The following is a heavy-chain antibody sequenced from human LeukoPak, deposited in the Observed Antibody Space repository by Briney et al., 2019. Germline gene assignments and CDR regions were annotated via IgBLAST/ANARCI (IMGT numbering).Heavy chain of an antibody. J-gene: IGHJ4*02. CDR1: GNSSTSYW. CDR3: AIVVAEGGSY. V-gene: IGHV5-51*01. D-gene: IGHD2-2*01. Sequence: GESLKISWKGSGNSSTSYWIGWVRQTPGKGLEWMGIIYPGDSDTRYSPSFQGQVTISADKSISTAYLQWSSLKASDTAIYYCAIVVAEGGSYWGQGTLVTVSS. CDR2: IYPGDSDT.